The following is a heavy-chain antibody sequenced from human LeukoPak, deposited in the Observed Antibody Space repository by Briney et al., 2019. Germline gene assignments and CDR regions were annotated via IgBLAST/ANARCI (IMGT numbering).Heavy chain of an antibody. Sequence: ASVNVSCKSSGYTFTPYGISWVRQAPGQGLEWMGWISPYSGSAFYAQKLQGRVTMTTETSTSTAYMELRSLRSDDTAVYYCARFFTADNVVDYWGQGTLVTVSS. V-gene: IGHV1-18*01. CDR1: GYTFTPYG. J-gene: IGHJ4*02. CDR2: ISPYSGSA. D-gene: IGHD1-1*01. CDR3: ARFFTADNVVDY.